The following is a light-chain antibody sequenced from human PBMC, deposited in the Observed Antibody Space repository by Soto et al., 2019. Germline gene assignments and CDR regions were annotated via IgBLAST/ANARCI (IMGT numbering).Light chain of an antibody. V-gene: IGLV2-8*01. CDR2: EVN. CDR1: SSDVGGYDY. Sequence: QSVLTQPPSASGSLGQSVTISCTGTSSDVGGYDYVSWFQQYPGKAPKLMIYEVNKRPSGVHDRFSGSKSGNTASLTVSGLQAEDEADYYCSSYAGTNSVIFGGGTKLTVL. CDR3: SSYAGTNSVI. J-gene: IGLJ2*01.